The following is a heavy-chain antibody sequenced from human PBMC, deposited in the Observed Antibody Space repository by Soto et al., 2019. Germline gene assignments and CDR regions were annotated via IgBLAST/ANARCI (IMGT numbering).Heavy chain of an antibody. V-gene: IGHV4-34*01. CDR2: INHSGST. D-gene: IGHD2-15*01. CDR1: GGSFSGYY. J-gene: IGHJ5*02. CDR3: ARGRRAYIVVVVAASFRFDP. Sequence: QVQLQQWGAGLLKPSETLSLTCAVYGGSFSGYYWSWIRQPPGKGLEWIGEINHSGSTNYNPSLKGRVTISVDTSKNQFSLKLSSVTAADTAVYYCARGRRAYIVVVVAASFRFDPWGQGTLVTVSS.